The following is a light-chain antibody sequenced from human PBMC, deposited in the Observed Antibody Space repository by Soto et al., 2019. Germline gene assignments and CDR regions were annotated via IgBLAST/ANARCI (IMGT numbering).Light chain of an antibody. CDR3: MQALQTPLT. CDR2: LGS. Sequence: DIVLTQSPFSLPVTPGEPASISCRSSQSLLHSNGNTYFDWYLQKPGQSPQLLIYLGSNRASGVPDRCSGSGSGTDFTLKISRVEAEDVGVYYCMQALQTPLTFGQGTRLEIK. J-gene: IGKJ5*01. CDR1: QSLLHSNGNTY. V-gene: IGKV2-28*01.